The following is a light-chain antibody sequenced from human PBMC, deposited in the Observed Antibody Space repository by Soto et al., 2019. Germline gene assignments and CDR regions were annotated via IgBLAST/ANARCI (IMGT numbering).Light chain of an antibody. CDR2: EVS. Sequence: QSALTQPPSASGSPGQSVTISCTGTSSDVGGYNYVSWYQQHPGKAPKLMIYEVSKRPSGVPDRFSGSKSGNTASLTVSGLQAEDEADYYCKSYDSSLSGSYVFGTGTKVTVL. J-gene: IGLJ1*01. CDR3: KSYDSSLSGSYV. V-gene: IGLV2-8*01. CDR1: SSDVGGYNY.